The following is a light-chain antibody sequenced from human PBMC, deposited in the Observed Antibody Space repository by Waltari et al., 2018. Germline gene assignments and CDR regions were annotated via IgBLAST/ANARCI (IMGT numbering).Light chain of an antibody. CDR1: RRDVGGYDY. V-gene: IGLV2-14*03. J-gene: IGLJ2*01. Sequence: QSALTQPASVSGSPGQSITISCTGPRRDVGGYDYVSWYQQRPGKAPKVMIYDVSNRPAGVSNRFSGSKSGNTASLAISGLQAEDEADYYCSSYTSTTTVIFGGGTKLTVL. CDR3: SSYTSTTTVI. CDR2: DVS.